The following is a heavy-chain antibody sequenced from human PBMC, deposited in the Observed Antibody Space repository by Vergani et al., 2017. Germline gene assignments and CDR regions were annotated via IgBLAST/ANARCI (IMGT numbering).Heavy chain of an antibody. CDR2: INPSGGHT. D-gene: IGHD3-9*01. CDR3: ARGDYGILTGYRY. Sequence: QVQVVQSGAAVKKSGASVKFSCKTPGYTFITYYMPWVRQAHGQGLEWMGIINPSGGHTNYAQKFQGRVTMTRDTSTSTVYMELSSLRSEDTAIYSCARGDYGILTGYRYWGQGTLVTDSA. J-gene: IGHJ4*02. V-gene: IGHV1-46*03. CDR1: GYTFITYY.